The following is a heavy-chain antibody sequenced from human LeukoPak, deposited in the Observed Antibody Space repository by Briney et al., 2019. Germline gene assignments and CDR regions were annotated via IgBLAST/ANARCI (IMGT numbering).Heavy chain of an antibody. CDR1: GISFSSHW. D-gene: IGHD3-10*01. Sequence: GGFLRLSCAASGISFSSHWMHWVRQAPGKGLVWVAHISRDGSSTTYADSVKGRFTISRDNAKNTLYLQMNSLRAEDTAVYYCAKTDGSGTPSLGYWGQGTLVTVSS. V-gene: IGHV3-74*01. CDR3: AKTDGSGTPSLGY. CDR2: ISRDGSST. J-gene: IGHJ4*02.